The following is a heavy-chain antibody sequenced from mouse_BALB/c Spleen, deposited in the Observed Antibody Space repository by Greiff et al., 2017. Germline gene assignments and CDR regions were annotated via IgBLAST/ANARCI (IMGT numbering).Heavy chain of an antibody. V-gene: IGHV5-17*02. J-gene: IGHJ3*01. D-gene: IGHD2-1*01. CDR1: GFTFSSFG. CDR3: ARSRDYGNSPFAY. Sequence: EVQLVESGGGLVQPGGSRKLSCAASGFTFSSFGMHWVRQAPEKGLEWVAYISSGSSTIYYADTVKGRFTISRDNPKNTLFLQMTSLRSEDTAMYYCARSRDYGNSPFAYWGQGTLVTVSA. CDR2: ISSGSSTI.